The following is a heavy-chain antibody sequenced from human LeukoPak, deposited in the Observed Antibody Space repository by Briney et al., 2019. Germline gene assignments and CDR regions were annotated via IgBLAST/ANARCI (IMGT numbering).Heavy chain of an antibody. CDR1: GGSISSGGYC. D-gene: IGHD5-12*01. CDR3: ARVAPDNWFDP. CDR2: IYYSGST. Sequence: SQTLSLTCTVSGGSISSGGYCWSWIRQHPGKGLEWIGYIYYSGSTYYNPSLKSRVTISVDTSKNQFSLKLNSVTAAATAVYYCARVAPDNWFDPWGQGTLVTVSS. V-gene: IGHV4-31*03. J-gene: IGHJ5*02.